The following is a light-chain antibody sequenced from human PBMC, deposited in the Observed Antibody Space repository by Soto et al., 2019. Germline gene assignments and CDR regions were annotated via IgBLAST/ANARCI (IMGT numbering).Light chain of an antibody. CDR3: AAWDARLNGVV. Sequence: QSVLTQPPSASGTPGQRVTISCSGSSSNIGSNTVNWYQELPATAPKILIYSNNQRPSGGPDRFSGSKSGTSVSLAISGLQYEDEAAYYCAAWDARLNGVVLGGGTKLTVL. V-gene: IGLV1-44*01. CDR2: SNN. CDR1: SSNIGSNT. J-gene: IGLJ3*02.